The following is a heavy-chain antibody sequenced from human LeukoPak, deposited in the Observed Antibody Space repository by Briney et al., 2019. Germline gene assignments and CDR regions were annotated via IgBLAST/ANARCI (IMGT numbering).Heavy chain of an antibody. J-gene: IGHJ4*02. D-gene: IGHD1-26*01. CDR1: GFTFSTYG. Sequence: GGSLRLSCAASGFTFSTYGMHWVRQAPGKGLEWVAFIRYDGSNKYYADSVKGRFTISRDSSKNTLYLQMNSLRAEDTAVYYCAKDPSGSSDGLPGYWGQGTLVTVSS. V-gene: IGHV3-30*02. CDR2: IRYDGSNK. CDR3: AKDPSGSSDGLPGY.